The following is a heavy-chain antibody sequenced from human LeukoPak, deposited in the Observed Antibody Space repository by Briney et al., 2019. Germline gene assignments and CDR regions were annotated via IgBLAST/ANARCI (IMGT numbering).Heavy chain of an antibody. CDR3: ARGSVYCSGGSCLRFPADTRFDY. V-gene: IGHV4-59*12. D-gene: IGHD2-15*01. CDR1: GGSISSYY. Sequence: SETLSLTCTVSGGSISSYYWSWIRQPPGKGLEWIGYIYYSGSTNYNPSLKSRVTISVDKSKNQFSLKLSSVTAADTAVYYCARGSVYCSGGSCLRFPADTRFDYWGQGTLVTVSS. CDR2: IYYSGST. J-gene: IGHJ4*02.